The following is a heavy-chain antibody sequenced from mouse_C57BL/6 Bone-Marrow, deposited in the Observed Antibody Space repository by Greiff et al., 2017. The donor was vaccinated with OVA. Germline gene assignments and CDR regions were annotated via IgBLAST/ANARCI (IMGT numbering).Heavy chain of an antibody. D-gene: IGHD1-1*01. CDR1: GFTFSSYA. V-gene: IGHV5-9-1*02. J-gene: IGHJ3*01. CDR3: TRDRTYYGSAWFAY. CDR2: ISSGGDYI. Sequence: EVKLMESGEGLVKPGGSLKLSCAASGFTFSSYAMSWVRQTPEKRLEWVAYISSGGDYIYYAATVKGRFTISRDNARNTLYLQMSSLKSEDTAMYYCTRDRTYYGSAWFAYWGQGTLVTVSA.